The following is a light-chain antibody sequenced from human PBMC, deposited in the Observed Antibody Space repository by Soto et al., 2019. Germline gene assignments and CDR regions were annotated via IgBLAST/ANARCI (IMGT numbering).Light chain of an antibody. CDR3: QQHDGRPTMT. J-gene: IGKJ5*01. CDR2: AVS. CDR1: QDIANS. V-gene: IGKV1-33*01. Sequence: IQLPQSPSSLSASVGETVTITCRASQDIANSLNWYQHKPGKAPKLLVYAVSFLETGVPSRFSGRGSGTVFSLTINSLQSDDFATYYCQQHDGRPTMTFGQGTRLDSK.